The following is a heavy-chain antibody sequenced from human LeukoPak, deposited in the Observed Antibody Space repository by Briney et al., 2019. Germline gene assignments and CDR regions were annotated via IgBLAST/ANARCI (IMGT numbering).Heavy chain of an antibody. CDR2: IIPIFGTA. Sequence: SVKVSCKASGGTFSSYAISWVRQAPGQGLEWMGGIIPIFGTANYAQKFQGRVTITTDESTSTAYMELSSLRSEDTAVYYCARSSRQSSPWCGELLPYYFDYWGQGTLVTVSS. D-gene: IGHD3-10*01. CDR3: ARSSRQSSPWCGELLPYYFDY. V-gene: IGHV1-69*05. CDR1: GGTFSSYA. J-gene: IGHJ4*02.